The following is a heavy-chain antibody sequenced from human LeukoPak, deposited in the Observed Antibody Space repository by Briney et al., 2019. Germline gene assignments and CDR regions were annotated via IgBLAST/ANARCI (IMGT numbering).Heavy chain of an antibody. CDR2: INHSGST. J-gene: IGHJ3*02. D-gene: IGHD2-15*01. V-gene: IGHV4-34*01. CDR1: GGSFSGYY. Sequence: PSETLSLTCAVYGGSFSGYYWSWIRQPPGKGLEWIGEINHSGSTNYNPSLKSRVTISVDTSKNQFSLKLSSVTAADTAVYYCARDQTRYCSGGSCEADAFDIWGQGTMVTVSS. CDR3: ARDQTRYCSGGSCEADAFDI.